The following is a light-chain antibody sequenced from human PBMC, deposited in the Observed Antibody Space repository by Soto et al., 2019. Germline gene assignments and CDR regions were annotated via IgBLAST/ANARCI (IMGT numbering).Light chain of an antibody. V-gene: IGKV3-15*01. Sequence: EIVMTQSPATLSVSPGERATLSCRASQSVSSNLAWYQQTPGQAPRLLIYGASTRAPGIPARFSGSGSGTEFTLTISSLQSEDFAVYYCQQYNNWSPLTFGGGTKVEIK. CDR3: QQYNNWSPLT. J-gene: IGKJ4*01. CDR2: GAS. CDR1: QSVSSN.